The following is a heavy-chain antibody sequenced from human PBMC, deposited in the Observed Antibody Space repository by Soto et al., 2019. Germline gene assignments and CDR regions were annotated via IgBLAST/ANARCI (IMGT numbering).Heavy chain of an antibody. V-gene: IGHV1-18*01. CDR1: GYTFTSYG. J-gene: IGHJ4*02. Sequence: QVQLVQSGAEVKKPGASVKVSCKASGYTFTSYGISWVRQVPGQGLQWMGWISAYNGNTTSAQKLQGGVTMTTDTPTSTAYMGLRSLRTDDTGVYYCAREYYSGSSPWYWCQGSLVSVSS. CDR3: AREYYSGSSPWY. D-gene: IGHD3-10*01. CDR2: ISAYNGNT.